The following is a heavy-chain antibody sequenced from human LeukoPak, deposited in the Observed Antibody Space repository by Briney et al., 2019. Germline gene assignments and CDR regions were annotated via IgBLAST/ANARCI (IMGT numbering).Heavy chain of an antibody. V-gene: IGHV3-7*01. Sequence: GGSLRLSWAASGFTFSSYWMSWVRQAPGKGLEWVANIKQDGSEKYYVDSVKGRFTISRDNAKNSLYLQMNSLRAEDTAVYYCARDYSYGQTYYFDYWGQGTLVTVSS. J-gene: IGHJ4*02. CDR3: ARDYSYGQTYYFDY. D-gene: IGHD5-18*01. CDR2: IKQDGSEK. CDR1: GFTFSSYW.